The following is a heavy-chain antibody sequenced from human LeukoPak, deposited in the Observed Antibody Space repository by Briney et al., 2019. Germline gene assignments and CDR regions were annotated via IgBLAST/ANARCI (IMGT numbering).Heavy chain of an antibody. CDR1: GASIRSGDYY. J-gene: IGHJ3*02. D-gene: IGHD2-15*01. Sequence: PSQTLSLTCTVSGASIRSGDYYWSWIRQPPGKGLEWIGYIYDSGSTYYNPSLKSRITISVDTSENRFSLKLSSVTTTDTAVYYCARDCSGGSCYGAFDIWGQGTMVTVSS. V-gene: IGHV4-30-4*01. CDR2: IYDSGST. CDR3: ARDCSGGSCYGAFDI.